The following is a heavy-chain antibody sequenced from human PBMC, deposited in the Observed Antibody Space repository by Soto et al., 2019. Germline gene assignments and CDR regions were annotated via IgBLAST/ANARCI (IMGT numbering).Heavy chain of an antibody. CDR2: IWYDGSNK. CDR3: ARTEYYYDSSGPTS. D-gene: IGHD3-22*01. Sequence: QVQLVESGGGVVQPGRSLRLSCAASGFTFSSYGMHWVRQAPGKGLEWVAGIWYDGSNKYYADSVKGRFTISRDNSKNTLYLQMNSLRAEDTAVYYCARTEYYYDSSGPTSWGQGTLVTVSS. J-gene: IGHJ4*02. V-gene: IGHV3-33*01. CDR1: GFTFSSYG.